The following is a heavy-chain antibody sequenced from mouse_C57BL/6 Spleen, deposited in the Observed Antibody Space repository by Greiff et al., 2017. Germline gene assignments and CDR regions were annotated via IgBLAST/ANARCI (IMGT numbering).Heavy chain of an antibody. J-gene: IGHJ1*03. D-gene: IGHD1-1*01. Sequence: QVQLQQPGAELVRPGSSVKLSCKASGYTFTSYWMHWVKQRPIQGLEWIGNIDPSDSETHYNQKFKDKATLTVDKSSSTAYMQLSSLTSEDSAVYYCARPLRGLYWYFDVWGTGTTVTVSS. CDR3: ARPLRGLYWYFDV. CDR1: GYTFTSYW. CDR2: IDPSDSET. V-gene: IGHV1-52*01.